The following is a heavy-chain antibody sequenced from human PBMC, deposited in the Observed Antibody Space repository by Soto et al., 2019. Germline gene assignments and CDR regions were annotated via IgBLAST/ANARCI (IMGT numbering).Heavy chain of an antibody. CDR1: GFTFSRYA. CDR3: ARSRSGAVADSFDL. Sequence: PGGSLRLSCATSGFTFSRYAIHWVRQAPGKGLEWVAVISRDGTNKYYVDSVKGRFTISRDNSRNTLYLQMNSLRHDDAAVYYCARSRSGAVADSFDLWGQGTLVTVSS. J-gene: IGHJ4*02. V-gene: IGHV3-30*04. CDR2: ISRDGTNK. D-gene: IGHD3-10*01.